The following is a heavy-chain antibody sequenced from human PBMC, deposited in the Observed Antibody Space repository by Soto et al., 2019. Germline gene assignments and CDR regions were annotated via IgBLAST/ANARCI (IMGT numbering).Heavy chain of an antibody. CDR1: GGAFSSYT. D-gene: IGHD4-4*01. Sequence: ASVKVSCKASGGAFSSYTMSWVRQAPGQGLEWMGRIIPILGIANYAQKFQGRVTITADKSTSTAYMELSSLRSEDTAVYYCATYSNHPMGFDYWGQGTLVTVSS. V-gene: IGHV1-69*02. CDR2: IIPILGIA. J-gene: IGHJ4*02. CDR3: ATYSNHPMGFDY.